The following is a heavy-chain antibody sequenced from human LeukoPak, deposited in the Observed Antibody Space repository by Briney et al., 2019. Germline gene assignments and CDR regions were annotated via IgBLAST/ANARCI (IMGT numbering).Heavy chain of an antibody. CDR2: ISPGGGPT. J-gene: IGHJ4*02. D-gene: IGHD5-12*01. CDR1: GFPFSSHG. CDR3: AKDGAWLRFDD. Sequence: PGGSLRLSCAASGFPFSSHGMNWVRQAPGKGLEWVSGISPGGGPTYYADSVRGRFSISRDDLKNTLYLQMENLRAEDTAVYYCAKDGAWLRFDDWGQGILVTVSS. V-gene: IGHV3-23*01.